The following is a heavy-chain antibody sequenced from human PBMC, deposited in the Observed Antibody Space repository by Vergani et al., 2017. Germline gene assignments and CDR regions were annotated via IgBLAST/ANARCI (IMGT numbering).Heavy chain of an antibody. CDR2: IQYDGSNK. CDR1: GFTFSSYG. V-gene: IGHV3-30*02. J-gene: IGHJ5*02. CDR3: AKDLGSSTWWGWFDP. D-gene: IGHD6-13*01. Sequence: QVQLVESGGGVVQPGGSLRLSCAASGFTFSSYGMHWVRQAPGKGLEWVAFIQYDGSNKYYADSVKGRFTISRDNSKNTLYLQMNSLRTEDTAVYYCAKDLGSSTWWGWFDPWVQGTLVTVSS.